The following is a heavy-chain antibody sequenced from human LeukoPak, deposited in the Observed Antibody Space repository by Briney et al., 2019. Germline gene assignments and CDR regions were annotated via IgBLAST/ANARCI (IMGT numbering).Heavy chain of an antibody. CDR2: IYTSGST. V-gene: IGHV4-4*07. Sequence: SETLSLTCTVSGGSISSYYWSWIRQPAGKGLEWIGRIYTSGSTNYNPSLKSRVTMSVDTSKNQFSLKLSSVTAADTAVYYCARDDIVVVPAATGYGMDVWGQGTTVTVSS. CDR3: ARDDIVVVPAATGYGMDV. D-gene: IGHD2-2*01. CDR1: GGSISSYY. J-gene: IGHJ6*02.